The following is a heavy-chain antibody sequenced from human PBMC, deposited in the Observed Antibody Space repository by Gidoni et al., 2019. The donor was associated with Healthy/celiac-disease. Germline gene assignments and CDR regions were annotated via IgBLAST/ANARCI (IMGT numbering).Heavy chain of an antibody. J-gene: IGHJ6*03. D-gene: IGHD4-4*01. CDR3: ACSGGNSYYYYYYMDV. V-gene: IGHV1-69*06. CDR1: GGTFSRYA. Sequence: QVQLVQSGAAVKKPGSSVKVSCKASGGTFSRYAISWLRQAPGQGLEWMGGIIPIFGTANYAQKFQGRVTITADKSTSTASMELSSLRSEDTAVYYCACSGGNSYYYYYYMDVWGKGTTVTVSS. CDR2: IIPIFGTA.